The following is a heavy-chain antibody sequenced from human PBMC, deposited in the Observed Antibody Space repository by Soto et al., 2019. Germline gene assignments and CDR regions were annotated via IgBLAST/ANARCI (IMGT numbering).Heavy chain of an antibody. CDR1: GFTFSSYA. D-gene: IGHD6-19*01. CDR3: VKEAVAGLNYYYYGMDV. CDR2: ISGSGGST. V-gene: IGHV3-23*01. J-gene: IGHJ6*02. Sequence: PGGSLRLSCAASGFTFSSYAMSWVRQAPGKGLEWVSAISGSGGSTYYADSVKGRFTISREESKNTLYLQLKSLRAEDTAVYYCVKEAVAGLNYYYYGMDVWGQGTTVTVSS.